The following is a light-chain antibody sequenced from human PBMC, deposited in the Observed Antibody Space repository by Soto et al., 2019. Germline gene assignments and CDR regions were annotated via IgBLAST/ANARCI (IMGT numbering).Light chain of an antibody. CDR1: HDISTY. CDR3: QQYDSLPYT. V-gene: IGKV1-33*01. J-gene: IGKJ2*01. CDR2: DAS. Sequence: DIQMTQSPSSLSASVGDRVTITCQASHDISTYLNWYQQKPGKAPKFLINDASTLETGVPSRFSGSGSWTDFTFTISSLQPEDSATYYCQQYDSLPYTFGQGTKLEIK.